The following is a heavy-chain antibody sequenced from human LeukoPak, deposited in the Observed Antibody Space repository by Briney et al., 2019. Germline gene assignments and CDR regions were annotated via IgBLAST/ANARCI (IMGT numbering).Heavy chain of an antibody. V-gene: IGHV1-2*02. CDR2: INPNSGGT. CDR3: ARGGPPIQLWPYYYYYGMDV. CDR1: GYTFTGYY. Sequence: GASVKVSCKASGYTFTGYYMHWVRQAPGQGLEWMGWINPNSGGTNYAQKFQGRVTKTRDTSISTAYMELSRLRSDDTAVYYCARGGPPIQLWPYYYYYGMDVWGQGTTVTVSS. D-gene: IGHD5-18*01. J-gene: IGHJ6*02.